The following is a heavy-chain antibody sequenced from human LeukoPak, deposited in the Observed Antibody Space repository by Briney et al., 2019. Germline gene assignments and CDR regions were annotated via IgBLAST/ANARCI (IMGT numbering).Heavy chain of an antibody. Sequence: ASVKVSCKASGGTFSSYAIHWVRQAPGQRLEWMGWINAGNGDTKYSQKFQGRVTITRDTSASTDYMELSSLTSEDTAVYYCARGDRGTYYDFWGQGTLVTVSS. CDR1: GGTFSSYA. J-gene: IGHJ4*02. V-gene: IGHV1-3*01. D-gene: IGHD2-15*01. CDR3: ARGDRGTYYDF. CDR2: INAGNGDT.